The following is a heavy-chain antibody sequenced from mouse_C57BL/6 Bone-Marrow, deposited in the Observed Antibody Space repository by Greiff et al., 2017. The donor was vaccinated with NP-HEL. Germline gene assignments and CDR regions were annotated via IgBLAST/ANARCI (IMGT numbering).Heavy chain of an antibody. Sequence: EVQRVESGAELVRPGASVKLSCTASGFNIKDDYMHWVKQRPEQGLEWIGWIDPENGDTEYASKFQGKATITADTSSNTAYLQLSSLTSEDTAVYYCTTSLRRRGRAMDYWGQGTSVTVSS. CDR3: TTSLRRRGRAMDY. CDR2: IDPENGDT. J-gene: IGHJ4*01. V-gene: IGHV14-4*01. D-gene: IGHD1-2*01. CDR1: GFNIKDDY.